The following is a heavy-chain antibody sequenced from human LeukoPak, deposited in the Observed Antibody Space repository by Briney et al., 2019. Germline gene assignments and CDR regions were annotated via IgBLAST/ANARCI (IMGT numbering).Heavy chain of an antibody. D-gene: IGHD3-22*01. CDR1: GYTFTSYG. CDR3: ARREVYDSRLHYFDY. V-gene: IGHV1-18*01. Sequence: ASVKVSCKASGYTFTSYGISWVRQAPGQGLEWMGWISAYNGNTNYAQKLQGRVTMTTDTSTSTAYMELRSLRSDDTAVYYCARREVYDSRLHYFDYWGQGTLVTVSS. J-gene: IGHJ4*02. CDR2: ISAYNGNT.